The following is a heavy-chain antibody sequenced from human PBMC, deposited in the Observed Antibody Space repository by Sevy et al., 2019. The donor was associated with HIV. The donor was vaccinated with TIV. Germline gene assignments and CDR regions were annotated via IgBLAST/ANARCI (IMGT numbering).Heavy chain of an antibody. Sequence: ASVKVSCKASGGSLSDYGMNWVRQAPGQGLEWTGGIIPRVGLTNYAQKLHDRVTITADESTSTVYIEGRRLTSEDTGVYYCASVRPCGGDCYFFDSWGQGTLVNVSS. D-gene: IGHD2-21*01. CDR2: IIPRVGLT. CDR3: ASVRPCGGDCYFFDS. CDR1: GGSLSDYG. J-gene: IGHJ4*02. V-gene: IGHV1-69*10.